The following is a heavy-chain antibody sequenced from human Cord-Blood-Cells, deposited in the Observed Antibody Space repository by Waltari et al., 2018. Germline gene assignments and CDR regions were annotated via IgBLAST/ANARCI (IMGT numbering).Heavy chain of an antibody. CDR2: IIPIFGTA. V-gene: IGHV1-69*01. CDR1: GGTVCSYA. J-gene: IGHJ4*02. D-gene: IGHD6-13*01. CDR3: ARDVRGAAGTVDY. Sequence: QVQLVQSGAEVTKPGSSAKVSCKASGGTVCSYAISWVRQAPGQGLEWMGGIIPIFGTANYAQKFQGRVTITADESTSTAYMELSSLRSEDTAVYYCARDVRGAAGTVDYWGQGTLVTVSS.